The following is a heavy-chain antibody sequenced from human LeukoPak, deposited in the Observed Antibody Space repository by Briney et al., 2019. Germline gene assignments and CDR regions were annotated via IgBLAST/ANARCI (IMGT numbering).Heavy chain of an antibody. CDR3: ARVGLGVNYYYYMDV. CDR1: GGSISSYY. V-gene: IGHV4-59*12. J-gene: IGHJ6*03. D-gene: IGHD2-8*01. Sequence: SETLSLTCTVSGGSISSYYWSWIRQPPGKGLEWIGYIYYSGSTNYNPSLKSRVTISVDTSKNQFSLKLSSVTAADTAVYYCARVGLGVNYYYYMDVWGKGTTVTISS. CDR2: IYYSGST.